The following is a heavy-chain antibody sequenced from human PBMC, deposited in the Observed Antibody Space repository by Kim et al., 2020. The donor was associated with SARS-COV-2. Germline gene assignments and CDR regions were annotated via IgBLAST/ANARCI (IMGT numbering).Heavy chain of an antibody. Sequence: SETLSLTCTVSGGSISSYYWSWIRQPPGKGLEWIGYIYYSGSTNYNPSLKSRVTISVDTSKNQFSLKLSSVTAADTAVYYCARTFSHGSGSYPPLWNYYYYGMDVWGQGTTVTVSS. D-gene: IGHD3-10*01. CDR3: ARTFSHGSGSYPPLWNYYYYGMDV. V-gene: IGHV4-59*13. CDR2: IYYSGST. CDR1: GGSISSYY. J-gene: IGHJ6*02.